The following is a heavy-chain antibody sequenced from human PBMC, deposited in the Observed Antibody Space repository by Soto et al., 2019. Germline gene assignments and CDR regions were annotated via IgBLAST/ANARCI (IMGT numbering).Heavy chain of an antibody. D-gene: IGHD1-1*01. CDR2: IYPGDSDT. CDR1: GYSFTTYW. Sequence: PGESLKISCQTSGYSFTTYWIAWVRQMPGKGLEWKGIIYPGDSDTRFSPSFQGQVTITADKSTSTAYLQWNTLKASATAMYYCARYISNFRYYYYAQDVWGQGTTVTVSS. J-gene: IGHJ6*01. CDR3: ARYISNFRYYYYAQDV. V-gene: IGHV5-51*01.